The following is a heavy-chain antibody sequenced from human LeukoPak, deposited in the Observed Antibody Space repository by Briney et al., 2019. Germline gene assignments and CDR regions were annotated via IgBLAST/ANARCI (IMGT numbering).Heavy chain of an antibody. D-gene: IGHD5-24*01. CDR2: IYYSGST. J-gene: IGHJ3*02. V-gene: IGHV4-30-2*01. CDR3: ARDQPFVEMATEPADAFDI. CDR1: GGSISSGGYY. Sequence: PSETLSLTCTVSGGSISSGGYYWSWIRQPPGKGLEWIGYIYYSGSTYYNPSLKSRVTISVDTSKNQFSLKLSSVTAADTAVYYCARDQPFVEMATEPADAFDIWGQGTMVTVSS.